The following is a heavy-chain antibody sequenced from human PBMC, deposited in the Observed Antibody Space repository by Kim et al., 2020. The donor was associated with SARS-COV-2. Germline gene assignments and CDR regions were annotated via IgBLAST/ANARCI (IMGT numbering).Heavy chain of an antibody. CDR1: GFTLEGYA. J-gene: IGHJ4*02. Sequence: GGSLRLSCVVSGFTLEGYAMHWVRQRPGKGLEWVASINGKSTLIEYEDSVKGRFTISRDNARSSLYLQLNSLRHDDTAFYYCARDMGPYGGQPRVDYWGQGTLVTVSS. CDR3: ARDMGPYGGQPRVDY. CDR2: INGKSTLI. D-gene: IGHD2-21*01. V-gene: IGHV3-9*01.